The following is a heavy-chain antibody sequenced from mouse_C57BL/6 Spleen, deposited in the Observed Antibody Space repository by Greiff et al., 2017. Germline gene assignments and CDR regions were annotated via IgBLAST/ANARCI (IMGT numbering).Heavy chain of an antibody. V-gene: IGHV3-6*01. CDR3: ARGGYYGSPYWYFDV. CDR1: GYSITSGYY. CDR2: ISYDGSN. D-gene: IGHD1-1*01. J-gene: IGHJ1*03. Sequence: EVQLVESGPGLVKPSQSLSLTCSVTGYSITSGYYWNWIRQFPGNKLEWMGYISYDGSNNYNPSLKNRISITRDTSKNQFFLKLNSVTTEDTATYYCARGGYYGSPYWYFDVWGTGTTVTVSS.